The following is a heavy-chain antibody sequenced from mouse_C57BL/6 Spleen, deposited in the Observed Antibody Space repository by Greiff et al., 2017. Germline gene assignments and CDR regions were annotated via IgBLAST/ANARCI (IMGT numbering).Heavy chain of an antibody. D-gene: IGHD2-4*01. J-gene: IGHJ2*01. V-gene: IGHV14-4*01. CDR1: GFNIKDDY. CDR3: TTGRLRRNY. Sequence: EVQLQQSGAELVRPGASVKLSCTASGFNIKDDYMHWVKQRPEQGLEWIGWIDPENGDTEYASKFQGKATITADTSSNTAYLQLSSLTSEDTAVYYWTTGRLRRNYWGQGTTLTVSS. CDR2: IDPENGDT.